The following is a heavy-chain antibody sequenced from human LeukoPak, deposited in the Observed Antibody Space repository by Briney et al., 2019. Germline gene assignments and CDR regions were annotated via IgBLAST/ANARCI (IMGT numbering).Heavy chain of an antibody. J-gene: IGHJ4*02. Sequence: AGSLRLSCGASGFTFSSYGVHWVRQAPGKGLEWVAVIWYDGSNKYYADSVKRRFTISRDNSKNTLYLQMNSLRAEDTAVYYCARGGGDCSSTSCFLTPIDYWGQGSLVTVSS. D-gene: IGHD2-2*01. CDR2: IWYDGSNK. CDR1: GFTFSSYG. V-gene: IGHV3-33*01. CDR3: ARGGGDCSSTSCFLTPIDY.